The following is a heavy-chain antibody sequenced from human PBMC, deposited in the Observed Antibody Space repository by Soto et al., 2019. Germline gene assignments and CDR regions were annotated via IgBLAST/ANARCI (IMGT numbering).Heavy chain of an antibody. V-gene: IGHV4-30-4*01. J-gene: IGHJ4*01. CDR3: ARAPGGYGSGSPVDY. CDR1: GGSISSGDYY. CDR2: IYYSGST. D-gene: IGHD3-10*01. Sequence: QVHLQESGPGLVKPSQTLSLTCTVSGGSISSGDYYWSWIRQPPGKGLAWIGYIYYSGSTYYNPSLTSRVTISVDTSKNQFSLKRRSVTAADTSVYYCARAPGGYGSGSPVDYCGHGTMVNVSS.